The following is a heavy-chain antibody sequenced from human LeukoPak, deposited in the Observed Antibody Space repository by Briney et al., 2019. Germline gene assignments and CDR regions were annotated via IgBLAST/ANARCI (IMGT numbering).Heavy chain of an antibody. CDR1: GFTFSDYY. D-gene: IGHD3-10*01. J-gene: IGHJ4*02. CDR3: ARDRGDPLLWFGELFPDY. Sequence: GGSPRHSCAASGFTFSDYYMSWIRQAPGKGLEWVSYISSSSSYTNYADSVKGRFTISRDNAKNSLYLQMNSLRAEDTAVYYCARDRGDPLLWFGELFPDYWGQGTLVTVSS. CDR2: ISSSSSYT. V-gene: IGHV3-11*06.